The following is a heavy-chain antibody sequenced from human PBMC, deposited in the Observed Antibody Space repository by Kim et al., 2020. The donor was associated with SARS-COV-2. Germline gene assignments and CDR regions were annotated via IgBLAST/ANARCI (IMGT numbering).Heavy chain of an antibody. J-gene: IGHJ4*02. Sequence: ADSVKGRFTISRDNSKNTLYLQRNSLRAEDTAVYYCAKSGRITIVHGFDYWGQGTLVTVSS. CDR3: AKSGRITIVHGFDY. V-gene: IGHV3-23*01. D-gene: IGHD3-9*01.